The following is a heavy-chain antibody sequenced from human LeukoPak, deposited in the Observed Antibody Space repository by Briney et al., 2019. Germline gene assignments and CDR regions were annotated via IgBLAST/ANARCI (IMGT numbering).Heavy chain of an antibody. CDR1: GGSISSYY. J-gene: IGHJ5*02. CDR2: IYTSGST. V-gene: IGHV4-4*07. D-gene: IGHD2-15*01. CDR3: ARGKRATGLHSWFDP. Sequence: SETLSLTCTVSGGSISSYYWSWIRQPAGKGLEWIGRIYTSGSTNYNPSLKSRVTISVDTSKNQFSLKLSSVTAADTAVYYCARGKRATGLHSWFDPWGQGTLVTVSS.